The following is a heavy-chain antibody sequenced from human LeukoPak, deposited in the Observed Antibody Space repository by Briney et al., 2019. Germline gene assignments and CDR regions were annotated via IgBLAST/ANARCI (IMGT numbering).Heavy chain of an antibody. Sequence: PGRSLRLSCAASEFTFSSYGMHWVRQAPGKGLEWVGVISFDGSNRYYADSVKGRFTISRDNSKKTVFLQMNSLRAEDTAVYYCAKALKTWGYCGGDCSNVHTFDFWGQGTMVTVSS. CDR3: AKALKTWGYCGGDCSNVHTFDF. CDR2: ISFDGSNR. V-gene: IGHV3-30*18. CDR1: EFTFSSYG. D-gene: IGHD2-21*02. J-gene: IGHJ3*01.